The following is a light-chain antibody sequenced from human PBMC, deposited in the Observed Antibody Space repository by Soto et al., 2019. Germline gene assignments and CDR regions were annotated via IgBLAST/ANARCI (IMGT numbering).Light chain of an antibody. CDR1: SSDVGGYKY. J-gene: IGLJ2*01. CDR2: EVS. Sequence: QSALTQPASVSGSPGQSITISCTGTSSDVGGYKYVSWYQQHPGKAPKLMIYEVSNRPSGVSNRFSGSKSGTTASLTIAGLQADDEADCYCISYTSSSTVVFGGGTKVPVL. CDR3: ISYTSSSTVV. V-gene: IGLV2-14*01.